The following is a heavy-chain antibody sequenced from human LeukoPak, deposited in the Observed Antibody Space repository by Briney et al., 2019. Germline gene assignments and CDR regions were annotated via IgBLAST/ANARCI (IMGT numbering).Heavy chain of an antibody. V-gene: IGHV4-59*08. CDR1: GASISIYY. Sequence: PSETLSLTCPVAGASISIYYWSCIRQPPGKGLECIGYIDYSGSTNHTPSLKSRVTISVDTSKNQFSMNLSSVTAADTDVYYCARQGCSGGSCYYSKTYGMDVWGQATTVTVYS. J-gene: IGHJ6*02. CDR2: IDYSGST. CDR3: ARQGCSGGSCYYSKTYGMDV. D-gene: IGHD2-15*01.